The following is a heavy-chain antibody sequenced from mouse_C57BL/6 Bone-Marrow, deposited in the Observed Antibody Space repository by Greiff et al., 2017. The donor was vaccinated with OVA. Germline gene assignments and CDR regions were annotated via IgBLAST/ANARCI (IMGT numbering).Heavy chain of an antibody. Sequence: QVQLQQPGAELVMPGASVKLSCKASGYTFTSYWMHWVKQRPGQGLEWIGEIDPSDSYTNYNQKFKGKSTLTVDKSSSTAYMQLSSLTSEDSAVYYCARWGPDGYYGYWGQGTTLTVSS. V-gene: IGHV1-69*01. CDR2: IDPSDSYT. CDR3: ARWGPDGYYGY. CDR1: GYTFTSYW. D-gene: IGHD2-3*01. J-gene: IGHJ2*01.